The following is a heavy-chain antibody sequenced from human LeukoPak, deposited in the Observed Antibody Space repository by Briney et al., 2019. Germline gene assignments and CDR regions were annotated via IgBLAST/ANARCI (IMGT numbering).Heavy chain of an antibody. CDR3: ARGRGYDYVWGSYRHPYYFDY. CDR2: INHSGST. J-gene: IGHJ4*02. D-gene: IGHD3-16*02. Sequence: PGGSLRLSCAASGFTFSSYWMSWVRQPPGKGLEWIGEINHSGSTNYNPSLRSRVTISVDTSKNQFSLKLSSVTAADTAVYYCARGRGYDYVWGSYRHPYYFDYWGQGTLVTVSP. CDR1: GFTFSSYW. V-gene: IGHV4-34*01.